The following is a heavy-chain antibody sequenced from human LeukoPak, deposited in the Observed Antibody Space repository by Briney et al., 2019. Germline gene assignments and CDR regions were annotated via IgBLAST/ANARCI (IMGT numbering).Heavy chain of an antibody. CDR1: GGSFSGYY. CDR3: ARGVVWNWFDP. Sequence: PSETLSLTCAVYGGSFSGYYWSWIRQPPGKGLEWIWEINHSGSTNYNPSLKSRVTISVDTSKNQFSLKLSSVTAADTAVYYCARGVVWNWFDPWGQGTLVTVSS. D-gene: IGHD2-15*01. CDR2: INHSGST. J-gene: IGHJ5*02. V-gene: IGHV4-34*01.